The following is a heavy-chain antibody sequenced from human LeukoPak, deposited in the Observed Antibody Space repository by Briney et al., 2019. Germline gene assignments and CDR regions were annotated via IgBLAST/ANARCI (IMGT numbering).Heavy chain of an antibody. D-gene: IGHD4-17*01. V-gene: IGHV1-18*01. CDR3: ARVAGDYGPFDY. CDR2: ISAYNGNT. J-gene: IGHJ4*02. CDR1: GYTFTNYG. Sequence: ASVKVSCKASGYTFTNYGISWVRQAPGQGLEWMGWISAYNGNTHYAQNLQGRVTMTTDTSTSTAYMELKSLRSDDTAVYYCARVAGDYGPFDYWGQGTLVTVSS.